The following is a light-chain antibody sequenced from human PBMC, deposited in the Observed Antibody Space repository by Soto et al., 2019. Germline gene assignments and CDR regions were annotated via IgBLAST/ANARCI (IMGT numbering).Light chain of an antibody. Sequence: DIQMTQSPSTLSASVGDRVTITCRASESISGRLAWYQQKPGKAPKLLIYAASSLESGVPSRFSGSGSGTEFILTISSLQPEDFATYYCQQYNSERPFGQGTKVEIK. CDR1: ESISGR. CDR2: AAS. J-gene: IGKJ1*01. CDR3: QQYNSERP. V-gene: IGKV1-5*01.